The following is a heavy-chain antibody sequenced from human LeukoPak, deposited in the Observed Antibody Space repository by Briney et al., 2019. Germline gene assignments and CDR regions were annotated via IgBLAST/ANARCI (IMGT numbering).Heavy chain of an antibody. CDR1: GFTFSSYS. J-gene: IGHJ4*02. D-gene: IGHD3-3*01. V-gene: IGHV3-21*01. CDR3: ARGIKDDYWSGT. CDR2: ISSSSSYI. Sequence: GGSLRLSCAASGFTFSSYSMNWVRQAPGKGLEWVSSISSSSSYIYYADSVKGRFTISRDNAKNSLYLQMNSLRGEDTAVYYCARGIKDDYWSGTWGQGTLVTVSS.